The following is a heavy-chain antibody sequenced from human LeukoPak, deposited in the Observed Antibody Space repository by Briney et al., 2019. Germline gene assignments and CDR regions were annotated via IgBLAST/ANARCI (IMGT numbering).Heavy chain of an antibody. D-gene: IGHD3-10*01. V-gene: IGHV3-9*01. J-gene: IGHJ4*02. Sequence: GRSLRLSCAASGFTFTDYSMHWVRQVPGKGLEWVSTINWNGRAVGYADSVRGRFTISRDNAKNSLYLQMNSLRAEDTAVYYCARVSYGSGSFDYWGQGTLVTVSS. CDR2: INWNGRAV. CDR3: ARVSYGSGSFDY. CDR1: GFTFTDYS.